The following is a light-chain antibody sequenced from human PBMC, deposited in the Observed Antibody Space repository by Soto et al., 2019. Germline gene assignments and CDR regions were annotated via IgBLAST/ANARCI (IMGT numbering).Light chain of an antibody. V-gene: IGKV3-20*01. CDR3: QQYGSSPGT. CDR1: QSVSSSY. Sequence: DIVFTQSTGALSLSPGERATLSCRASQSVSSSYLAWYQQKPGQAPRLIIYGASSRATGIPDRFSGSGSGTDFTLTISRLEPEDVAVYYCQQYGSSPGTLGQGTKVDI. J-gene: IGKJ1*01. CDR2: GAS.